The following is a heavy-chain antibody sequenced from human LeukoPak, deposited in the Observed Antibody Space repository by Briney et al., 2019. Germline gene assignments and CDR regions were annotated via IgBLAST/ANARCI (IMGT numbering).Heavy chain of an antibody. CDR2: IGSSSSYT. D-gene: IGHD6-19*01. CDR3: ARDRGAVAATWFDY. J-gene: IGHJ4*02. Sequence: PGGSLRLSCAASGFTFSGYYMSWIRQAPGKGLEWVSCIGSSSSYTNYADAVKGRFTISRDNAKNSLYLQTGGLRAEDPAVYYCARDRGAVAATWFDYWGQGTLVTVSS. CDR1: GFTFSGYY. V-gene: IGHV3-11*05.